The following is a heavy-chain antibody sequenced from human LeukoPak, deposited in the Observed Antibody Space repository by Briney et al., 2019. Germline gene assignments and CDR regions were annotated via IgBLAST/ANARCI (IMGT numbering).Heavy chain of an antibody. J-gene: IGHJ3*02. D-gene: IGHD4-17*01. V-gene: IGHV1-69*13. Sequence: ASVKVSCKASGGTFSSYAISWVRQAPGQGLEWMGGIIPIFGTANYAQKFQGRVTITADESTSTAYMELSSLRSEDTAVYYCARELYGDPPKDAFDIWGQGTMVTVSS. CDR3: ARELYGDPPKDAFDI. CDR1: GGTFSSYA. CDR2: IIPIFGTA.